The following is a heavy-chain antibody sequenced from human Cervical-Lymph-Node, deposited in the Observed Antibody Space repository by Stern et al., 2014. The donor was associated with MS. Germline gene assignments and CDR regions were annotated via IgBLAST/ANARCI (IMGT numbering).Heavy chain of an antibody. J-gene: IGHJ4*02. CDR1: GYTFTDYY. Sequence: QVQLVQSAAEVKNPGASVKVSCKTSGYTFTDYYIHWLRQAPGQGLEWMGWINPNGGGTQYSQMFRGRVTMTRDTSTRTGYMELSGLKSDDTAIYYCAREWGANDDILTTFDGHDYWGRGTLVSVSS. CDR2: INPNGGGT. CDR3: AREWGANDDILTTFDGHDY. V-gene: IGHV1-2*02. D-gene: IGHD3-9*01.